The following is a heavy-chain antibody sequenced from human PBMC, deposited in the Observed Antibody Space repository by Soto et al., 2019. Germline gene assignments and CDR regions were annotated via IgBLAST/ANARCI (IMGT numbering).Heavy chain of an antibody. V-gene: IGHV3-30-3*01. D-gene: IGHD1-26*01. CDR1: GFTFSSYA. CDR2: ISYDGSNK. J-gene: IGHJ4*02. CDR3: ARVEWELLSTLFDY. Sequence: QVQLVESGGGVVQPGRSLRLSCAASGFTFSSYAMHWVRQAPGKGLEWVAVISYDGSNKYYADSVKGRFTISRDNSKNTRYLQMNSLRAEDTAVYYCARVEWELLSTLFDYWGQGTLVTVSS.